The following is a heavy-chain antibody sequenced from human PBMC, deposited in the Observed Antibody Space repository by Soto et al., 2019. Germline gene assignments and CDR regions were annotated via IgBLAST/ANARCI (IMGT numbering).Heavy chain of an antibody. V-gene: IGHV1-69*13. D-gene: IGHD3-10*01. CDR1: GGTFSSYA. J-gene: IGHJ6*02. Sequence: SVKVSCKASGGTFSSYAISWLRQAPGQGLEWMGGIIPIFGTANYAQKFQGRVTITADESTSTAYMELSSLRSEDTAVYYCARFEPTQDWTMGYYYYYGMDVWGQGTTVTVSS. CDR3: ARFEPTQDWTMGYYYYYGMDV. CDR2: IIPIFGTA.